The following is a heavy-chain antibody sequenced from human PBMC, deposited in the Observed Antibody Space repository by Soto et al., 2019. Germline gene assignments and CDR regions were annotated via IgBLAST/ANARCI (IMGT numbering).Heavy chain of an antibody. J-gene: IGHJ4*02. CDR1: GGSIRSSNW. CDR3: ADLFGN. CDR2: IYHTGST. Sequence: QVQLQESGPGLVEPSGTLSLTCAVSGGSIRSSNWWTWVRQPPGKGLEWIGEIYHTGSTSYIPSVRGRVTISVDTSKNQFSLKLTSVTAADTAVYYCADLFGNWGQGTLVTVSS. V-gene: IGHV4-4*02.